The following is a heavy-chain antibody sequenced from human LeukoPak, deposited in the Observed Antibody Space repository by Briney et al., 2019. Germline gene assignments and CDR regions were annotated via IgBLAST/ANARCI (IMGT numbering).Heavy chain of an antibody. CDR1: GFTFDDYA. CDR3: AKDLDASGRQNDYYYYGMDV. V-gene: IGHV3-9*01. D-gene: IGHD3-10*01. CDR2: IAWNTGNT. J-gene: IGHJ6*02. Sequence: GGSLRLSWAASGFTFDDYAMQCVRHAPGRGVEWVSGIAWNTGNTGYGDSVKGRFTISRDNAQNSLYLQMNSLRPEDTALYYCAKDLDASGRQNDYYYYGMDVWGQGTTVTVSS.